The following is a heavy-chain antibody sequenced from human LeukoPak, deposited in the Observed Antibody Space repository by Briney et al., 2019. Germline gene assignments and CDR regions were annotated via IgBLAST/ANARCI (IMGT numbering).Heavy chain of an antibody. D-gene: IGHD3-9*01. CDR2: IYYSGST. J-gene: IGHJ4*02. Sequence: PSQTLSLTCTVSGGSISSGGYYWSWIRQHPGKGLEWIGYIYYSGSTYYNPSLKSRVTISVDTSKNQFSLKLSSVTAADTAVYYCARASGNCDILTGPQYGLDYWGQGTLVTVSS. CDR1: GGSISSGGYY. V-gene: IGHV4-31*03. CDR3: ARASGNCDILTGPQYGLDY.